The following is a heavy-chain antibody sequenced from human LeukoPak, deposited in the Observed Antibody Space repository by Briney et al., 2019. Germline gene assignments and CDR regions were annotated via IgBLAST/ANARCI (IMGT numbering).Heavy chain of an antibody. J-gene: IGHJ5*02. CDR3: ARMTRVGTAFGP. CDR1: GGSISSSDYY. Sequence: SETLSLTCTVSGGSISSSDYYWGWVRQPPGKGLEWIGNIYYSGSTYYSPSLQSRVTIPVDTSKNQFSLKLSSVTAADTAVYYWARMTRVGTAFGPWGQGTLVTFS. D-gene: IGHD1-26*01. V-gene: IGHV4-39*01. CDR2: IYYSGST.